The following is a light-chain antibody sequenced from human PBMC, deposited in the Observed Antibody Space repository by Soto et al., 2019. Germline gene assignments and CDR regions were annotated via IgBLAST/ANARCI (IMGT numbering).Light chain of an antibody. CDR3: QSYDSSLSGVV. CDR1: SSNIGANYD. J-gene: IGLJ2*01. CDR2: TNI. Sequence: QSVLTQPPSVSGAPGQRVTISCTGSSSNIGANYDVHWYQQFPRTAPKLLIYTNISRPSGVPDRFSGSKSGTSASLAITGLQAEDEADYYCQSYDSSLSGVVFCGGTKLTVL. V-gene: IGLV1-40*01.